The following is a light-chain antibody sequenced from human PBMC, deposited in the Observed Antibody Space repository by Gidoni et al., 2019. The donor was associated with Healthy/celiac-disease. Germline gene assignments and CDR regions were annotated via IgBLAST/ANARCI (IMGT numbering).Light chain of an antibody. CDR3: QQSYSPPYT. CDR1: QSISKS. CDR2: TAS. Sequence: DIQMTQSPSSLSASVGDRVTITCRASQSISKSLNCHQHKPGIAPELLIYTASTLQSEFPAIFSGSGSGTDFTLTISSLQPEDFATYYCQQSYSPPYTFGQGTKLEIK. J-gene: IGKJ2*01. V-gene: IGKV1-39*01.